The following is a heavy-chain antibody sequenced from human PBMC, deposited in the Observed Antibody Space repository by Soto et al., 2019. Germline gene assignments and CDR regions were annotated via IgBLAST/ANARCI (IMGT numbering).Heavy chain of an antibody. D-gene: IGHD1-26*01. CDR2: VSGDGTIT. V-gene: IGHV3-23*01. Sequence: EVQLLESGGGLVQPGGSLRLSCAASGFTFSIYAMSWVRQAPGKELEWVSLVSGDGTITYYADSVKGRSTISRDNSENTLYLQMNSLRAEDTALYYCAKTRWTGSYYFDYWGQGTLVTVSS. CDR3: AKTRWTGSYYFDY. J-gene: IGHJ4*02. CDR1: GFTFSIYA.